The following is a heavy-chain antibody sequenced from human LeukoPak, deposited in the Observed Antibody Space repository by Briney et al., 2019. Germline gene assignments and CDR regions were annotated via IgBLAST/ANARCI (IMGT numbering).Heavy chain of an antibody. CDR2: IYHSGRS. V-gene: IGHV4-59*01. CDR3: GRETGFDP. D-gene: IGHD1-1*01. Sequence: SETLSPTCNVSGAPISSYWWNWIRQPPGKGLEWIGNIYHSGRSDYNPSLKSRVTMSIDTSKNQFSLKLSSVTAADTAIYYCGRETGFDPWGQGILVTVSS. CDR1: GAPISSYW. J-gene: IGHJ5*02.